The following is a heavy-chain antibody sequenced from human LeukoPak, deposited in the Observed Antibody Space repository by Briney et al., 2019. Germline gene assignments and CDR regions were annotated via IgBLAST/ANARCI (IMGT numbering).Heavy chain of an antibody. V-gene: IGHV1-2*06. D-gene: IGHD3-22*01. CDR2: INPNSGGT. CDR1: GYTFTGYY. Sequence: ASVKVSCKASGYTFTGYYMHWVRQAPGQGLEWMGRINPNSGGTNYAQKFQGRVTMTRDTSISTAYMELSRLRSGDTAVYYCARDDSRPYYYDSSGYVYWGQGTLVTVSS. J-gene: IGHJ4*02. CDR3: ARDDSRPYYYDSSGYVY.